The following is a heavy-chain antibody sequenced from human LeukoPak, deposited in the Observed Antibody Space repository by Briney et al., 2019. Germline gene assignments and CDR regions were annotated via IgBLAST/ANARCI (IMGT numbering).Heavy chain of an antibody. CDR2: ISSSSSYI. J-gene: IGHJ4*02. CDR3: ASKSGGDILTYYFDY. D-gene: IGHD3-9*01. V-gene: IGHV3-21*01. Sequence: GGSLRLSCAASGFTFSSYSMNWVRQAPGKGLEWVSSISSSSSYIYYADSVKGRFTISRDNAKNSLYLQMNSLRAEDTAVYYCASKSGGDILTYYFDYWGQGTLVTVSS. CDR1: GFTFSSYS.